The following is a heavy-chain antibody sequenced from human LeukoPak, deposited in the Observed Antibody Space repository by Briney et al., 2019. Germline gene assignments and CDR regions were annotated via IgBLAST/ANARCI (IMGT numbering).Heavy chain of an antibody. CDR2: ISGSGSST. V-gene: IGHV3-23*01. CDR1: GFTFSSYA. J-gene: IGHJ4*02. Sequence: PGGSLRLSCAASGFTFSSYAMSWVRQAPGKGLEWVSTISGSGSSTYYADSVKGRFTISRDNSKNTLYLQMNSLRAEDTAVYYCARDMYGYDSSGYALWGQGTLVTVSS. CDR3: ARDMYGYDSSGYAL. D-gene: IGHD3-22*01.